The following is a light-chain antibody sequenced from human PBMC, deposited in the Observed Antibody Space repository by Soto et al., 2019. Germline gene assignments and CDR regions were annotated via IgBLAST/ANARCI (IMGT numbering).Light chain of an antibody. J-gene: IGLJ1*01. CDR2: EVN. V-gene: IGLV2-14*01. Sequence: QSALTQPASVSGSPGQSITISCTGTSSDIGDHNYVSWYQQHPGKAPKFMIYEVNDRPSGVSNRFSGSKSGNTASLIISGLQAEDEAYYYCSSYTSNSTSTLFGTGTKVTVL. CDR1: SSDIGDHNY. CDR3: SSYTSNSTSTL.